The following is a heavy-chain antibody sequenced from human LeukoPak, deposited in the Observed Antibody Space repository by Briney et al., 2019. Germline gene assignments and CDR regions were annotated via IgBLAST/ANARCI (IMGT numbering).Heavy chain of an antibody. CDR1: GGSISSYY. J-gene: IGHJ6*03. CDR2: INHSGST. Sequence: SETLSLTCTVSGGSISSYYWSWIRQPPGKGLEWIGEINHSGSTNYNPSLKSRVTISVDTSKNQFSLKLSSVTAADTAVYYCARFPHPRVYWSYDTDVWGKGTTVTVSS. V-gene: IGHV4-34*01. D-gene: IGHD2-8*02. CDR3: ARFPHPRVYWSYDTDV.